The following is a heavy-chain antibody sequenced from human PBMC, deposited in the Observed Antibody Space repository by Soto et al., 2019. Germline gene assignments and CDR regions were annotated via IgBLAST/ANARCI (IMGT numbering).Heavy chain of an antibody. V-gene: IGHV4-34*01. CDR2: INHSGST. CDR3: ARRSAAGP. CDR1: GGSFSGYY. J-gene: IGHJ5*02. Sequence: SGTLSLTCAVYGGSFSGYYWSWIRQPPGKGLEWIGEINHSGSTNYNPSLKSRVTISVDTSKNQFSLKLSSVTAADTAVYYCARRSAAGPWGQGTLVTVSS. D-gene: IGHD6-25*01.